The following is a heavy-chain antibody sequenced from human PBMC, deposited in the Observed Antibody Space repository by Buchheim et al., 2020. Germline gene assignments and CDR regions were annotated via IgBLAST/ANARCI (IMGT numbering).Heavy chain of an antibody. CDR1: GGSVSSGSYY. CDR3: ARVRLPGSVGRAYYYYMDV. Sequence: QVQLQESGPGLVKPSETLSLTCTVSGGSVSSGSYYWSWLRQPPGKGLEWIGYIYYSGGTNYNPSLKSRVTISVDTSKNQFSLKLTSVTAADTAVFYCARVRLPGSVGRAYYYYMDVWGKGT. CDR2: IYYSGGT. J-gene: IGHJ6*03. V-gene: IGHV4-61*01. D-gene: IGHD3-10*01.